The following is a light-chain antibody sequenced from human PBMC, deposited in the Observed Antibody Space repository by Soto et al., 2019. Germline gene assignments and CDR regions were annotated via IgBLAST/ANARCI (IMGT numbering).Light chain of an antibody. CDR2: DVT. CDR3: CSYAGSYTYV. CDR1: SSDVGGYNF. Sequence: QSALTQPRSVSGSPGQSVTISCTGTSSDVGGYNFVSWYHQHPGKAPKLMIYDVTKRPSGVPDRFSGSKSGNTASLTISGLQAEDEADYHCCSYAGSYTYVFGTGTKLTVL. J-gene: IGLJ1*01. V-gene: IGLV2-11*01.